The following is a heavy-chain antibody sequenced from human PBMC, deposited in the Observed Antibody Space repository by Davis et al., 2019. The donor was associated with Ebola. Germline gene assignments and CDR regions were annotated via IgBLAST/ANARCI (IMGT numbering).Heavy chain of an antibody. V-gene: IGHV4-39*01. J-gene: IGHJ6*02. CDR3: ARYPGMAAAGTGYYYGMDV. CDR2: INHSGST. D-gene: IGHD6-13*01. Sequence: MPSETLSLTCTVSGGSVSSGSYYWSWIRQPPGKGLEWIGEINHSGSTNYNPSLKSRVTISVDTSKNQVSLKLSSVTAADTAVYYCARYPGMAAAGTGYYYGMDVWGQGTTVTVSS. CDR1: GGSVSSGSYY.